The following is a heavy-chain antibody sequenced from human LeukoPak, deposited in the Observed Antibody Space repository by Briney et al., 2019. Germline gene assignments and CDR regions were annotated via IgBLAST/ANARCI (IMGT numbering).Heavy chain of an antibody. CDR2: ISGSSSYT. CDR1: GFTFSDYY. V-gene: IGHV3-11*05. Sequence: GGSLRLSCAASGFTFSDYYMNWIRQAPGKGLEWVSYISGSSSYTNYADSVKGRITISRDNAKNSLYLQMNSLRAEDTAVCYCARAGKLENYFDYWGQGTLVTVSS. CDR3: ARAGKLENYFDY. J-gene: IGHJ4*02. D-gene: IGHD1-1*01.